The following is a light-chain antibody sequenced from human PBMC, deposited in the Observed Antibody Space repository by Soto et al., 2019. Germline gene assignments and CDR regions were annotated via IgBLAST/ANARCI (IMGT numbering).Light chain of an antibody. Sequence: DIQMTQSPSTLSASVGDRVTITCRASHSISSWLAWYQQKPGKAPKLLIYDASSMESGVPSRFSGSGSGTEFTHTISSLQPDDFATYYCQQYNSYPGYTFGQGTKLEIK. CDR2: DAS. J-gene: IGKJ2*01. CDR1: HSISSW. CDR3: QQYNSYPGYT. V-gene: IGKV1-5*01.